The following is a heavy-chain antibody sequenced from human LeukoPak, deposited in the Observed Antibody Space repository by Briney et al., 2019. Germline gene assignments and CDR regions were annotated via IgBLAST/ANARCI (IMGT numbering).Heavy chain of an antibody. CDR2: IYYSGTT. D-gene: IGHD3-9*01. CDR3: ARRGDILTDYAFDY. CDR1: GGSITSNSHH. Sequence: SETLSLTCTVSGGSITSNSHHWDWIRQAQGKGLEWMGNIYYSGTTSYNPSLQSRVSISVDTSKNQFSLRLSSVTAADTAVYYCARRGDILTDYAFDYWGQGTLVTVSS. V-gene: IGHV4-39*01. J-gene: IGHJ4*02.